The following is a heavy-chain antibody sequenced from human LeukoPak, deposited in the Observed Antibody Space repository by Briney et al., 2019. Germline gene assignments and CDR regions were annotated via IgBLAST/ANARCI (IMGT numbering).Heavy chain of an antibody. D-gene: IGHD2/OR15-2a*01. J-gene: IGHJ6*03. CDR2: ISYSGTP. CDR3: VRGNVKHYHSVADEYYYYMDV. CDR1: GDSFSGFY. Sequence: SETLSLTCGVYGDSFSGFYWTRVRQAPGKGLEWIGEISYSGTPRYNPSLNSRITITLDTSKKQISLNLSPVTAADTAVYYCVRGNVKHYHSVADEYYYYMDVWGKGTAVIVTS. V-gene: IGHV4-34*01.